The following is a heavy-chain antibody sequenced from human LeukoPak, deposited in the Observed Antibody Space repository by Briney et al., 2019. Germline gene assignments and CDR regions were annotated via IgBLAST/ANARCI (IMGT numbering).Heavy chain of an antibody. CDR1: GFTFGTYS. CDR2: ISSSSSTK. CDR3: ARDLGYYPDY. Sequence: GGSLRLSCAASGFTFGTYSMNWVRQAPGKGLEWVSYISSSSSTKYYADSVKGRFTISRDNAKNSLFLQMSSLRDEDTAVYYCARDLGYYPDYWGHGTLVTVSS. D-gene: IGHD3-16*01. V-gene: IGHV3-48*02. J-gene: IGHJ4*01.